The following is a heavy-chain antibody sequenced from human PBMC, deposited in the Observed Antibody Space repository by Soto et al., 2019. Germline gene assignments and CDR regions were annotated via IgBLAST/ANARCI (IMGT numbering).Heavy chain of an antibody. D-gene: IGHD3-10*01. J-gene: IGHJ4*02. V-gene: IGHV1-8*01. CDR1: GYTFTSYD. CDR2: MNPNSGNT. Sequence: QVQLVQSGAEVKKPGASVKVSCKASGYTFTSYDINWVRQATGQGLEWMGWMNPNSGNTGYAQKFQGRVTMTSNTYISTAYMELSGLRSEETAVYYCARGVDSYGSGSSVGYWGQGTLVAVSS. CDR3: ARGVDSYGSGSSVGY.